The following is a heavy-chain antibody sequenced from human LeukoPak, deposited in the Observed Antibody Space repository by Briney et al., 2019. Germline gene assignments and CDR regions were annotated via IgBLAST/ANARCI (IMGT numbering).Heavy chain of an antibody. CDR1: GGSITTYS. CDR2: FYSSGST. Sequence: SETLSLTCTVFGGSITTYSWSWIRQPAGRGLEWIGRFYSSGSTDYNPSLKSRVTMSVDTSKNQVSLKLSSVTAADTAIYYCARDFSSKNWFDTWGQGTLVTVS. D-gene: IGHD2/OR15-2a*01. CDR3: ARDFSSKNWFDT. J-gene: IGHJ5*02. V-gene: IGHV4-4*07.